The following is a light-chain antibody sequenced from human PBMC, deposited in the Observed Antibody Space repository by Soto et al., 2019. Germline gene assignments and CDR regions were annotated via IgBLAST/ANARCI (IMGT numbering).Light chain of an antibody. Sequence: DIQMTQSPSTLSASVGARVTITCRASQSISSWLAWYQQKPGKAPKLLIYKASSLESGVPSRFSGSGSGTEFPLTISSLQPDDFATYYCQQYNSYSTFGQGTKVDI. V-gene: IGKV1-5*03. J-gene: IGKJ1*01. CDR2: KAS. CDR1: QSISSW. CDR3: QQYNSYST.